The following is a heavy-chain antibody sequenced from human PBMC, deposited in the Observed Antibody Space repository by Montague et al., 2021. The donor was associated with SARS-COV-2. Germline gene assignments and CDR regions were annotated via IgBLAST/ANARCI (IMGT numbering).Heavy chain of an antibody. J-gene: IGHJ4*02. CDR1: GDSISNYY. CDR3: ARLPYILPGYAYFDF. CDR2: IYYSGST. D-gene: IGHD3-9*01. V-gene: IGHV4-59*08. Sequence: ETLSLTCTVSGDSISNYYWSWIRRPPGKGLEWLGYIYYSGSTNYXPSLKSRVTISVDTSKNQFSLRLSSVTAADTAVYYCARLPYILPGYAYFDFWGQGSLVIVSS.